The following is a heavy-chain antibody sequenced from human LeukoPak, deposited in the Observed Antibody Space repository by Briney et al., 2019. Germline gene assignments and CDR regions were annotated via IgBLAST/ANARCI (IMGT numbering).Heavy chain of an antibody. Sequence: GGSLRLSCAASGFTFSSYDMHWVRQATGKGLEWVSAIGTAGDTYYLGSVKGRFTISRENAKNSLYLQMNSLRAGDTAVYYCARGIDYYDSSGYYPGVYFDYWGQGTLVTVSS. CDR2: IGTAGDT. V-gene: IGHV3-13*01. CDR3: ARGIDYYDSSGYYPGVYFDY. D-gene: IGHD3-22*01. CDR1: GFTFSSYD. J-gene: IGHJ4*02.